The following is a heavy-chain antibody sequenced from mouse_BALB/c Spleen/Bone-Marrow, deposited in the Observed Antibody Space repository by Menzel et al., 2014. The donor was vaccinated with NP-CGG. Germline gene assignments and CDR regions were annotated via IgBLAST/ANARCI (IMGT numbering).Heavy chain of an antibody. Sequence: EVQVVESGGGLVKSGGSLILSCAASGFSFNSYGMSWVRPTPVKRLEWVATISGGGSYAFYPDSVKGRFTVSRDNDKNNLSLQLSSLRSEDTALYYCARHAYYDQTEVSFVYWGQGTLVTVSA. CDR2: ISGGGSYA. V-gene: IGHV5-9-2*01. D-gene: IGHD2-4*01. CDR1: GFSFNSYG. CDR3: ARHAYYDQTEVSFVY. J-gene: IGHJ3*01.